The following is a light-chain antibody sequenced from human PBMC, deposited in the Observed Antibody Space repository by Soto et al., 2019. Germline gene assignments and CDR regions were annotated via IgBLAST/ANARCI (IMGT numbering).Light chain of an antibody. CDR1: SSDIGVYDY. CDR3: CSYAGSYTMI. CDR2: DVN. V-gene: IGLV2-11*01. Sequence: QSALTQPRSVSGSPGQSVAISCTGTSSDIGVYDYVSWYQQHPGKAPKLIIFDVNKRPSGVPDRFSGSKSANTASLTISGLQAEDEADYYCCSYAGSYTMIFGGGTKLTVL. J-gene: IGLJ2*01.